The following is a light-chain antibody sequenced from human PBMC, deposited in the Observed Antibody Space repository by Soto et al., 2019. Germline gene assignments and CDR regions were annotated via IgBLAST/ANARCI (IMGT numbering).Light chain of an antibody. V-gene: IGKV1-39*01. CDR3: QQTYRTPYT. CDR2: AAS. Sequence: DIQMTQSPSSLSASAGDRVTITCRASQSISTYLNWYQQKPGKAPKFLISAASSLQSGVPSRYSGSGSGTHFTLTITTLQPEDFATYYCQQTYRTPYTFGPGTKLQIK. CDR1: QSISTY. J-gene: IGKJ2*01.